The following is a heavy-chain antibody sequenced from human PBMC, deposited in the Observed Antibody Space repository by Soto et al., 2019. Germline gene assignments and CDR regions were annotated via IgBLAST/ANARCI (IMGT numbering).Heavy chain of an antibody. D-gene: IGHD6-6*01. J-gene: IGHJ6*02. CDR3: ARHPVQXXGYGMDV. CDR1: GGSIXXXXXX. V-gene: IGHV4-39*01. CDR2: IYYSGST. Sequence: QLQLQESGPGLVKPSETLSLTCTVSGGSIXXXXXXXXXXXXXXXXXXEWIGSIYYSGSTYYNPSLKSRVTXXXDXXXXXXSXXXSXXXXAXXXVXYCARHPVQXXGYGMDVWVQGTTVTVSS.